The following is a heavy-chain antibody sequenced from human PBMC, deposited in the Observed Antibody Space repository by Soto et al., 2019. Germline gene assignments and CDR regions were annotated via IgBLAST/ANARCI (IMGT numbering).Heavy chain of an antibody. V-gene: IGHV4-4*02. CDR3: ARSAGWYAVHS. CDR2: VFHTGTT. Sequence: QVQLQESGQGLVKPSGPLSPTCAVSGDSVSSLYYWCWVRQPPGKGLGWIGEVFHTGTTSYNPSLRSRVTISMDKSNNQFSLDLTSVTAADTAVYYCARSAGWYAVHSWGPGTLVIVSS. CDR1: GDSVSSLYY. D-gene: IGHD6-19*01. J-gene: IGHJ4*02.